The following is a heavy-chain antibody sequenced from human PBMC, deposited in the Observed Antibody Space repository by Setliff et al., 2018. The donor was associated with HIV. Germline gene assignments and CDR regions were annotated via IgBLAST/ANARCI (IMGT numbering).Heavy chain of an antibody. Sequence: ASVKVSCKVSRYSLTELSIHWVRQAPGQGLEWMGWINTNTGNPTYAQGFTGRFVFSLDTSVSTAYLQISSLKAEDTAVYYCASRPYYFDYWGQGTLVTVSS. CDR1: RYSLTELS. CDR2: INTNTGNP. J-gene: IGHJ4*02. V-gene: IGHV7-4-1*02. CDR3: ASRPYYFDY.